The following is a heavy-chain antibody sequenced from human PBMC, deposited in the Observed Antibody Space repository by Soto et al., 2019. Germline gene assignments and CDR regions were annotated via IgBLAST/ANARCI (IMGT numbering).Heavy chain of an antibody. D-gene: IGHD6-19*01. V-gene: IGHV3-23*01. CDR1: GFTFSTYA. CDR2: ISGSGDST. Sequence: SLRLSCAASGFTFSTYAMNWVRQAPGKGLEWVSGISGSGDSTYYADSVKGRFTVSRDNSKNTLYLQMNSLRAEDTAVFYCAKERSSDWSFDYWGKGTLFTVSS. J-gene: IGHJ4*02. CDR3: AKERSSDWSFDY.